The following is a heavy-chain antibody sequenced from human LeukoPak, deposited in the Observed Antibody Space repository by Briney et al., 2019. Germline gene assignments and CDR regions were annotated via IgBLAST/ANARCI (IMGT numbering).Heavy chain of an antibody. CDR1: GGSISSYY. CDR3: ARDKFPEWDYYDSSGYHDAFDI. Sequence: PSETLSPTCTVSGGSISSYYWSWIRQPAGKGLEWIGRIYTRGSTNYNPSLKSRVTMSVDTSKNQFSLKLSSATAADTAVYYCARDKFPEWDYYDSSGYHDAFDIWGQGTMVTVSS. V-gene: IGHV4-4*07. J-gene: IGHJ3*02. CDR2: IYTRGST. D-gene: IGHD3-22*01.